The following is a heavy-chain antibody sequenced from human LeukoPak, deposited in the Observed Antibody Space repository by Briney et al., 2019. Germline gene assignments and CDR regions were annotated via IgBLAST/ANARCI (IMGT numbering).Heavy chain of an antibody. CDR1: GYTFTSCY. V-gene: IGHV1-46*01. J-gene: IGHJ5*02. CDR2: INPSGGST. CDR3: ARGLVVVAATPGNWFDP. D-gene: IGHD2-15*01. Sequence: GASVKVSCKASGYTFTSCYMHWVRQAPGQGLEWMGIINPSGGSTSYAQKFQGRVTMTRDMSTSTVYMELSSLRSEDTAVYYCARGLVVVAATPGNWFDPWGQGTLVTVSS.